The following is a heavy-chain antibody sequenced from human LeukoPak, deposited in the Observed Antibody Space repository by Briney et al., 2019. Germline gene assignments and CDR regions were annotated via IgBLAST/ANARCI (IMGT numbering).Heavy chain of an antibody. CDR2: IYYSGST. Sequence: SETLSLTCTVSGGSISSYYWSWIRQPPGKGLEWIGYIYYSGSTNYNPSLKSRVTISVDTSKNQFSLKLSSVTAADTAVYYCARDAGTYDSSGYPTDYWGQGTLVTVSS. CDR1: GGSISSYY. D-gene: IGHD3-22*01. V-gene: IGHV4-59*01. CDR3: ARDAGTYDSSGYPTDY. J-gene: IGHJ4*02.